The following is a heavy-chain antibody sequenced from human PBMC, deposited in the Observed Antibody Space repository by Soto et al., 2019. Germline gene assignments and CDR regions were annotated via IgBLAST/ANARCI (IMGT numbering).Heavy chain of an antibody. CDR1: GGSISSSSYY. Sequence: SETLSLTCTVSGGSISSSSYYWGWIRQPPGKGLEWIGSIYYSGSTYYNPSLKSRVTISVDTSKNQFSLKLSSVTAADTAVYYCARRGVDTAMVGDYWGQGTLVTVSS. CDR2: IYYSGST. D-gene: IGHD5-18*01. V-gene: IGHV4-39*01. CDR3: ARRGVDTAMVGDY. J-gene: IGHJ4*02.